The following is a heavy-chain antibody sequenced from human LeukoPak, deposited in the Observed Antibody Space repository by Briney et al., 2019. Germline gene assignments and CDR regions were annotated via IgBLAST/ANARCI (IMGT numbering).Heavy chain of an antibody. J-gene: IGHJ4*02. CDR1: GGSFSGYY. V-gene: IGHV4-34*01. Sequence: PSETLSLTCAVYGGSFSGYYWSWIRQPPGKGLEWIGEINHSGSTNYNPSLKGRVTISVDTSKNQFSLKLSSVTAADTAVYYCARGYSGYDYNYFDYWGQGTLVTVSS. CDR2: INHSGST. D-gene: IGHD5-12*01. CDR3: ARGYSGYDYNYFDY.